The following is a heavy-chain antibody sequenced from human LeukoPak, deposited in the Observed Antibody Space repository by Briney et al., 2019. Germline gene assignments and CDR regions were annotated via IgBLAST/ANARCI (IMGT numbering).Heavy chain of an antibody. CDR1: GYSFTSYR. CDR2: FYPGDSDI. CDR3: AGRGITVSADTFDI. J-gene: IGHJ3*02. D-gene: IGHD6-19*01. V-gene: IGHV5-51*01. Sequence: GESLKISCKGSGYSFTSYRMGWARQMPGKGLEWMGIFYPGDSDIRYSPSFQGQVTISVAKSITTAYLQWSSLKASDTAMYYCAGRGITVSADTFDIWGQGTIVTVSS.